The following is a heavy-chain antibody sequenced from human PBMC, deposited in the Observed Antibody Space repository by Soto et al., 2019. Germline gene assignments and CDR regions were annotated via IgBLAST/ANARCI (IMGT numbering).Heavy chain of an antibody. Sequence: EVQLLESGGDLAEPGGSLRLSCAASGFAFTHVWMTWVRQAPGRXXXXXXXXKXXIDGXTTNYAAPVKGRFTISRDDSKNTLYLQMNSLKTDDSAVYYCAADRYCSSNTCPGAFDIWGQGTTV. CDR3: AADRYCSSNTCPGAFDI. J-gene: IGHJ3*02. CDR1: GFAFTHVW. D-gene: IGHD2-2*01. V-gene: IGHV3-15*06. CDR2: XKXXIDGXTT.